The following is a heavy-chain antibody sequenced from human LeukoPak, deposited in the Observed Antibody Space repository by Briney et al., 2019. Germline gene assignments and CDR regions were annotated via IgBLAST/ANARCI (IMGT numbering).Heavy chain of an antibody. CDR3: ARPMVTSDSDAFDI. CDR1: GYTFNSYG. J-gene: IGHJ3*02. CDR2: VSGDTGNR. D-gene: IGHD2-21*02. V-gene: IGHV1-18*01. Sequence: ASVKVPCKASGYTFNSYGISWVRQAPGQGLEWMGWVSGDTGNRNYAQKFQGRVTMTTDISTSIGYMELRSLRSDDTAVYYCARPMVTSDSDAFDIWGQGTMVTVSS.